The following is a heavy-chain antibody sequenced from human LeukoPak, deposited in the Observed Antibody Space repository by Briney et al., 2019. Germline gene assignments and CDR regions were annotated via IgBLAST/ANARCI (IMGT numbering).Heavy chain of an antibody. CDR3: ARGSKAAPGTFDY. CDR2: IYYTGST. Sequence: SETLSLTCTVSGGSISSYYWSWIRQPPGKGLEWLGYIYYTGSTDYNPSLKSRVAISVDTSKNQFSLKLSSVTAADTAVYYCARGSKAAPGTFDYWGQGTLVTVSS. V-gene: IGHV4-59*01. D-gene: IGHD6-13*01. CDR1: GGSISSYY. J-gene: IGHJ4*02.